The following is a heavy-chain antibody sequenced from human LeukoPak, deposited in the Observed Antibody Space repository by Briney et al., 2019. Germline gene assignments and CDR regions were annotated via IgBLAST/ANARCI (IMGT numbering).Heavy chain of an antibody. D-gene: IGHD1-26*01. CDR1: GFTFSNYW. V-gene: IGHV3-74*01. Sequence: GGSLRLSCAASGFTFSNYWMHWVRQAPGKGLVWVSRINSDGINTSYADSVKGRFTISRDNSKTSLYLQMNSLRAEDTALYYCAKDMGAFGELLRSWGQGTLVTVSS. CDR3: AKDMGAFGELLRS. J-gene: IGHJ5*02. CDR2: INSDGINT.